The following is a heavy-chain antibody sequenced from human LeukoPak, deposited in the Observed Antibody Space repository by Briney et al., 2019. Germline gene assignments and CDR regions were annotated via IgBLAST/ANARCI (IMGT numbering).Heavy chain of an antibody. CDR2: IYYSGST. CDR1: GDSISRYY. J-gene: IGHJ4*02. CDR3: ARSRSAGTEGIGLDY. V-gene: IGHV4-59*01. D-gene: IGHD1-7*01. Sequence: SETLSLTCSVSGDSISRYYWSWIRQPPGKGLEWIGYIYYSGSTKYNPSLNGRVTISVDTPKNQFSLRLNSVTAADTAVYHCARSRSAGTEGIGLDYWGQGILVTVSS.